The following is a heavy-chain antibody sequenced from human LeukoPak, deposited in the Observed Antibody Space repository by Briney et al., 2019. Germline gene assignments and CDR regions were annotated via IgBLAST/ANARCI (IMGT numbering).Heavy chain of an antibody. CDR1: GGSFSGYY. D-gene: IGHD3-10*01. Sequence: SETLSLTCAVYGGSFSGYYWSWIRQPPGKGLEWIGETNHSGSTNYNPSLKSRVTISVDTSKNQFSLKLSSVTAADTAVYYCAGSLLWFGELLDYWGQGTLVTVSS. V-gene: IGHV4-34*01. J-gene: IGHJ4*02. CDR2: TNHSGST. CDR3: AGSLLWFGELLDY.